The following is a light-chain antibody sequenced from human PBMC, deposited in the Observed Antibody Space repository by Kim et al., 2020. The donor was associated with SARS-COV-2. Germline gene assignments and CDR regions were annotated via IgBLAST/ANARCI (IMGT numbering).Light chain of an antibody. CDR3: CSYAGSYTVV. Sequence: GQSVNIACTGTSSDVGGYNYVSWYQLHPGKPPKLMIYDVTKRPSGVPDRFSGSKSGNTASLTISGLQAEDEADYYCCSYAGSYTVVFGGGTQLTVL. J-gene: IGLJ2*01. CDR2: DVT. V-gene: IGLV2-11*01. CDR1: SSDVGGYNY.